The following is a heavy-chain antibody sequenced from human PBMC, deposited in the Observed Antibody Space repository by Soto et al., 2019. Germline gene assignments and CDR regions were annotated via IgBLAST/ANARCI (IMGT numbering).Heavy chain of an antibody. J-gene: IGHJ4*02. V-gene: IGHV3-72*01. CDR2: TRGKANSYTT. Sequence: GGSLRLSCVASGFTFSEHNIDWVRQAPGKGLEWVGRTRGKANSYTTDYAASVKGRFTISRDDSKNSAFLQMNSLKTEDTALYYCTRRAPSRAFDFWGQGTPVTVSS. CDR1: GFTFSEHN. CDR3: TRRAPSRAFDF.